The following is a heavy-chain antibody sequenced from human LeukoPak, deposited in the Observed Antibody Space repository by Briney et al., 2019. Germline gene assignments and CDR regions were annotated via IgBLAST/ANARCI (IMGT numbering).Heavy chain of an antibody. V-gene: IGHV1-69*06. CDR1: GGTFSSYA. D-gene: IGHD3-22*01. Sequence: ASVKVSCKASGGTFSSYAISWVRQAPGQGLEWMGGIIPIFGTANYAQKFQGRVTITADKSTSTAYMELSSLRSEDTAVYYCATPERYYYDSSGLGRELFDCWGQGTLVTVSS. CDR3: ATPERYYYDSSGLGRELFDC. J-gene: IGHJ4*02. CDR2: IIPIFGTA.